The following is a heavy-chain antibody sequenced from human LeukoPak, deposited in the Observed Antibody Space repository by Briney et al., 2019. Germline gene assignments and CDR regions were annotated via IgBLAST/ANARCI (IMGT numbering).Heavy chain of an antibody. Sequence: ASVKVSCKASGYTFTSYDINWVRQATGQGLEWMGWMNPNSGNTGYAQKFQGRVTMTRNTSISTAYMELSSLRSEDTAVYYCARAYYDILTGYYLSAFDIWGQGTMVTVYS. V-gene: IGHV1-8*01. CDR3: ARAYYDILTGYYLSAFDI. D-gene: IGHD3-9*01. J-gene: IGHJ3*02. CDR1: GYTFTSYD. CDR2: MNPNSGNT.